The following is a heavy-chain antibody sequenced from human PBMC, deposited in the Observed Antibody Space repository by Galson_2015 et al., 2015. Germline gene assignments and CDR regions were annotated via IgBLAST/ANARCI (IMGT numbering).Heavy chain of an antibody. D-gene: IGHD5-18*01. CDR3: ARVPGYGYGYYDW. Sequence: SLRLSCAASGFTFSTSSMNWVRQAPGKGLEWVSYISSSSSTIYYADSVKGRFTISRDNAKNSLYLQMNTLRDEDTAVYYCARVPGYGYGYYDWWGQGTLVTVSS. CDR2: ISSSSSTI. J-gene: IGHJ4*02. CDR1: GFTFSTSS. V-gene: IGHV3-48*02.